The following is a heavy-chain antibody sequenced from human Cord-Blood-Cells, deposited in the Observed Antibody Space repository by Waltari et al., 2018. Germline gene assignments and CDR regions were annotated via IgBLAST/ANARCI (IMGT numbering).Heavy chain of an antibody. V-gene: IGHV4-39*01. D-gene: IGHD3-3*01. CDR2: IYYSGST. CDR3: ARGDYDFWSGYYDY. CDR1: AGSISSSSYY. Sequence: QLQLQESGPGLVKPSETLSLTCTVSAGSISSSSYYWGWIRQPPGKGLEWIGSIYYSGSTYYNPSLKSRVTISVDTSKNQFSLKLSSVTAADTAVYYCARGDYDFWSGYYDYWGQGTLVTVSS. J-gene: IGHJ4*02.